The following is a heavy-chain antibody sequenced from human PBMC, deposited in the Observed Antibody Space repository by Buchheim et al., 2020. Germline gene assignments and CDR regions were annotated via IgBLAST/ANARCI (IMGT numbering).Heavy chain of an antibody. J-gene: IGHJ4*02. V-gene: IGHV3-30-3*01. CDR3: ARAPVIAAAGMGGGSFDY. D-gene: IGHD6-13*01. CDR1: GFTFSSYA. CDR2: ISYDGSNK. Sequence: VQLVESGGGLVQHGGSLRLSCAASGFTFSSYAMHWVRQAPGKGLEWVAVISYDGSNKYYADSVKGRFTISRDNSKNTLYLQMNSLRAEDTAVYYCARAPVIAAAGMGGGSFDYWGQGTL.